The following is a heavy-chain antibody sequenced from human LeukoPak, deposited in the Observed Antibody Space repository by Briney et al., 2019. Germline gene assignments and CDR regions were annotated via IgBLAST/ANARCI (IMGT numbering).Heavy chain of an antibody. CDR3: AKRDAYDSSGYYPLHEK. V-gene: IGHV3-23*01. CDR1: GFTFSGYA. J-gene: IGHJ4*02. D-gene: IGHD3-22*01. Sequence: GGSLRLSCAASGFTFSGYAMTWVRQAPGKGLEWVSGITGSGDTTYYADAVRGRFTISRDNSRNTLYLQINSLRGDDTAVYYCAKRDAYDSSGYYPLHEKWSQGTLVTVSS. CDR2: ITGSGDTT.